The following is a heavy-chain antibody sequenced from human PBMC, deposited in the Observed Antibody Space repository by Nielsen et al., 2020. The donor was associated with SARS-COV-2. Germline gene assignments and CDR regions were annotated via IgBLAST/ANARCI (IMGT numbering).Heavy chain of an antibody. Sequence: GESLKISCAASGFTSNIYAMAWVRRAPGRGLEWVSGTSASGASTYYADSVKGRFSISRDNSRNTLYLQMNSLRVEDTAIYFCAKDDVVRGDAYDIWGQGTVVTVSS. CDR1: GFTSNIYA. J-gene: IGHJ3*02. CDR3: AKDDVVRGDAYDI. V-gene: IGHV3-23*01. D-gene: IGHD3-10*01. CDR2: TSASGAST.